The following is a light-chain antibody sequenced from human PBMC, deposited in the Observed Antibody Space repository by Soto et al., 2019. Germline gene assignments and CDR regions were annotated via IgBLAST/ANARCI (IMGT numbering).Light chain of an antibody. J-gene: IGKJ1*01. CDR3: QKYGGSTRT. V-gene: IGKV3-20*01. CDR2: GES. Sequence: LTPSPGTLSLSPGARASVSGRASQSVSTHLAWYQQKPGQAPRIIIHGESSRATGVPDRITGSGSGTELNLSISRLEPEDFAVYYCQKYGGSTRTFGQGTKVDIK. CDR1: QSVSTH.